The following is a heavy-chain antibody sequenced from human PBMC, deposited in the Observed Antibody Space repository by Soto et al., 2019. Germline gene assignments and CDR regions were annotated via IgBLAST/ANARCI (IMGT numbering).Heavy chain of an antibody. CDR1: GFTASSSA. V-gene: IGHV3-23*04. J-gene: IGHJ4*02. Sequence: EVQLVVSGGGLVQPGGSLTLSCEASGFTASSSAMGWVRRAPGKGLEWVSSINGVDRVGTATTYYAESLKGRVTISRDHFKNTLYLQMNSLRPEDTAVYFCAKDWRDVPYYFDYWGQGALVTVSS. CDR3: AKDWRDVPYYFDY. CDR2: INGVDRVGTATT.